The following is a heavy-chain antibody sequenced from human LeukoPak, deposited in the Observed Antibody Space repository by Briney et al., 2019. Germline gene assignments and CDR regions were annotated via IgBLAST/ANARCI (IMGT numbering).Heavy chain of an antibody. V-gene: IGHV3-15*01. Sequence: NPGGSLRLSCAASGFTFSTYGMNWVRQAPGEGLEWVARIKSKSEGETTDYAAPVTGRFPISRDDSKNTLFLQMNSLQTEDTGVYYCTTGCGYYHFDGSWGQGTLVTVSS. CDR2: IKSKSEGETT. CDR3: TTGCGYYHFDGS. CDR1: GFTFSTYG. J-gene: IGHJ5*02. D-gene: IGHD3-22*01.